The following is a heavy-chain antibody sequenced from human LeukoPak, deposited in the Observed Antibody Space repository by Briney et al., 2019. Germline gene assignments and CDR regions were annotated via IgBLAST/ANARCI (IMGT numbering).Heavy chain of an antibody. J-gene: IGHJ4*02. CDR2: ISAYNGNT. CDR1: GYTFTSYG. CDR3: ARYFSGWYFFDY. D-gene: IGHD6-19*01. Sequence: ASVKVSCTASGYTFTSYGISWVRQAPGQGLEWMGWISAYNGNTNYAQKLQGRVTMTTDTSTSTAYMELRSLRSDDTAVYYCARYFSGWYFFDYWGQGTLVTVSS. V-gene: IGHV1-18*01.